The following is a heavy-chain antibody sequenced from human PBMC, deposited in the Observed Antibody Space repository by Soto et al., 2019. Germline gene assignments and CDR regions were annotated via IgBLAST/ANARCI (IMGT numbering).Heavy chain of an antibody. CDR1: GFTFSSYG. J-gene: IGHJ6*02. CDR3: AKVSGFHKIVYGDHHYYGMDV. V-gene: IGHV3-30*18. D-gene: IGHD4-17*01. CDR2: ISYDAGDK. Sequence: QVQLVESGGGVVQPGRSLRLSCAASGFTFSSYGMHWVRQAPGKGLEWVALISYDAGDKYYVNSVKGRFTISRDNSKNALYLQMSSLRGEDTAIYYCAKVSGFHKIVYGDHHYYGMDVWGQGTTVTVSS.